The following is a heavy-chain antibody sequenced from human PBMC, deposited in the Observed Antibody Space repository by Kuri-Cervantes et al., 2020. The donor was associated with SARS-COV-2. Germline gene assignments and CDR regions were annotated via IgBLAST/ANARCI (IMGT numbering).Heavy chain of an antibody. V-gene: IGHV4-4*07. CDR1: GGSISSYY. J-gene: IGHJ3*02. CDR3: ARDRSPRGYSYGDDAFDI. Sequence: ESLKISCTVSGGSISSYYWSWIRQPAGKGLEWIGRIYTSGSTNYNPSLKSRVTMSVDTSKNQFSLKLSSVTAADTAVYYCARDRSPRGYSYGDDAFDIWGQGTMVTVSS. D-gene: IGHD5-18*01. CDR2: IYTSGST.